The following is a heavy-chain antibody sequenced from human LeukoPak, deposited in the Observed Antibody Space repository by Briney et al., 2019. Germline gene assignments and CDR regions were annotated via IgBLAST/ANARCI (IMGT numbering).Heavy chain of an antibody. V-gene: IGHV4-61*02. CDR1: GGSISNGSYY. Sequence: TLSLTCTVSGGSISNGSYYWSWIRQPAGKGLEWIGRIYTSGSTNYNPSLKSRVTISVDTSKNQFSLKLSSVTAADTAVYYCAREIWFGELAYFDYWGQGTLVTVSS. J-gene: IGHJ4*02. D-gene: IGHD3-10*01. CDR2: IYTSGST. CDR3: AREIWFGELAYFDY.